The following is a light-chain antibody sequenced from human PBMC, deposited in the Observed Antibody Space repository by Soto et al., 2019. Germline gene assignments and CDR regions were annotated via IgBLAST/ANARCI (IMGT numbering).Light chain of an antibody. J-gene: IGKJ1*01. V-gene: IGKV1-39*01. CDR2: AAS. CDR3: RQRYCTPWT. Sequence: DIQMTQSPSSLSASVGDRVTITCRASQSISSYLNWYQQKPGKAPKLLIYAASSLQSGVPSRLSGSGSAADFTLTISSRQPEDFAPYYFRQRYCTPWTFGKGTKVEIK. CDR1: QSISSY.